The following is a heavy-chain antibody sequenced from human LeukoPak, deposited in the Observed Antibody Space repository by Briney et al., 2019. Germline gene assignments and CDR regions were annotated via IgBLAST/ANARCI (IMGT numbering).Heavy chain of an antibody. CDR1: GGSFSGYY. D-gene: IGHD2-2*01. V-gene: IGHV4-34*01. CDR3: ARGRRYCSSTSCYGGYYYYYYGMDV. CDR2: INHSGST. J-gene: IGHJ6*02. Sequence: SETLSLTCAVYGGSFSGYYWGWIRQPPGKGLEWIGEINHSGSTNYNPSLKSRVTISVDTSKNQFSLKLSSVTAADTAVYYCARGRRYCSSTSCYGGYYYYYYGMDVWGQGTTVTVSS.